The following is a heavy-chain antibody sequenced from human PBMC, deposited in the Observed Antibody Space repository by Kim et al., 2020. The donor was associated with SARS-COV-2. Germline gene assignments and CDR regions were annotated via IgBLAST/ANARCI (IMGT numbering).Heavy chain of an antibody. CDR1: GGSISSSNW. V-gene: IGHV4-4*02. J-gene: IGHJ5*02. CDR3: ARDGSRWLVKGWFDP. CDR2: IYHSGST. D-gene: IGHD6-19*01. Sequence: SETLSLTCAVSGGSISSSNWWSWVRQPPGKGLGWIGEIYHSGSTNYNPSLKSRVTISVDKSKNQFSLKLSSVTAADTAVYYCARDGSRWLVKGWFDPWGQGTLVTVSS.